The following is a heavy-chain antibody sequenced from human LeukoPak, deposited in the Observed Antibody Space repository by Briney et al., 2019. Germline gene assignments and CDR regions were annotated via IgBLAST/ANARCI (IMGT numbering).Heavy chain of an antibody. CDR1: GYSISSGYY. CDR2: IYHSGST. V-gene: IGHV4-38-2*02. Sequence: PSETLSLTCTVSGYSISSGYYWGWIRQPPGKGLEWIGSIYHSGSTYYNPSLKSRVTISVDTSKNQFSLKLSSVTAADTAVYYCARAYFSSWYMSWFDPWGQGTLVTVSS. CDR3: ARAYFSSWYMSWFDP. J-gene: IGHJ5*02. D-gene: IGHD6-13*01.